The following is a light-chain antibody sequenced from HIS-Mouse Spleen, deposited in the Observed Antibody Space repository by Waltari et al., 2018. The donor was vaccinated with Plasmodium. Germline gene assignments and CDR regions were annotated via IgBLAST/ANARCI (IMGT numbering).Light chain of an antibody. CDR1: QSVSSSD. CDR2: GTS. CDR3: QQYGSSPWT. J-gene: IGKJ1*01. V-gene: IGKV3-20*01. Sequence: ELVLTQSPGTLSLSPGERATLSCSASQSVSSSDVTWYQQKPGQAPRILIYGTSRRATGIPDRFSGSGSGTDFTLTISRLEPEDFAVYYCQQYGSSPWTFGQGTKVEIK.